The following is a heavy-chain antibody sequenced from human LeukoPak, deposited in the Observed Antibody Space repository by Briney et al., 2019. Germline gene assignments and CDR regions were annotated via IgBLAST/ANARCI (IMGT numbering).Heavy chain of an antibody. J-gene: IGHJ4*02. CDR2: IKQDGSEK. D-gene: IGHD2-2*01. Sequence: LSCAGSGFTFTTYWMSWVRQAPGKGLEWVANIKQDGSEKYYVDSVKGRFTISRDNAKNSLFLQMNSLRAEDTAVYYCARGRVPAGAPYYFDYWGQGTLVTVSS. CDR1: GFTFTTYW. CDR3: ARGRVPAGAPYYFDY. V-gene: IGHV3-7*03.